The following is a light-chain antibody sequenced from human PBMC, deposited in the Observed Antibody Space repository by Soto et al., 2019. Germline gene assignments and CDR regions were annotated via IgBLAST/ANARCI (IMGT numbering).Light chain of an antibody. V-gene: IGKV3-15*01. CDR3: QPYNNWPLT. J-gene: IGKJ4*01. CDR1: QGIGDT. CDR2: DTS. Sequence: ELVLRQCPASLPASTGEGATLSCRASQGIGDTLAWYQHKPGQTPRLLIYDTSTRATGVPTRFSGSRSGAEFTLTSNSLQSEDFAVYYCQPYNNWPLTCGGGTKVDIK.